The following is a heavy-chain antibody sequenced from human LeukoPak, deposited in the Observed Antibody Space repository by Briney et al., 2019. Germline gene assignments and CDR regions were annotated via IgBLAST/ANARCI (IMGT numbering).Heavy chain of an antibody. CDR3: ARDRAYYDSSGRGPFDY. J-gene: IGHJ4*02. CDR2: IYLSGST. D-gene: IGHD3-22*01. V-gene: IGHV4-30-2*05. CDR1: GGSISSGGYS. Sequence: SQTLSLTCAVSGGSISSGGYSWSWIRQPPGKGLEWIGYIYLSGSTYYNPSLKSRVTISVDTSKNQFSLKLSSVTAADTAVYYCARDRAYYDSSGRGPFDYWGQGTLVTVSS.